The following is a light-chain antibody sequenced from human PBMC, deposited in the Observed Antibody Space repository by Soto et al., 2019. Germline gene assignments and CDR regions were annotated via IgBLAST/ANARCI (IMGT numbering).Light chain of an antibody. V-gene: IGKV3-20*01. CDR3: QHYGHALWA. Sequence: ETVLTQSPGTLSLSPGERATLSCRASQRVTSNYLAWYQQKPGQSPRLLMSGASRRATGVPDRFSGSGSGTDFTLTISRLEPEDFAVYYCQHYGHALWAFGQGTKVDI. CDR1: QRVTSNY. J-gene: IGKJ1*01. CDR2: GAS.